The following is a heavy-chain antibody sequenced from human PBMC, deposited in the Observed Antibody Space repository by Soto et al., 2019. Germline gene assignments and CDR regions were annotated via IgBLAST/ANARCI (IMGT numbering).Heavy chain of an antibody. CDR2: ISGSGGST. CDR3: AKFMGSDFVYYYGMDF. V-gene: IGHV3-23*01. Sequence: GGSLRLSCAASGFTFSSYAMSWVRQAPGKGLEWVSAISGSGGSTYYADSVKGRFTISRDNSKNTLYLQMNSLRAEDTAVYYCAKFMGSDFVYYYGMDFWGQGYTVTVSS. D-gene: IGHD1-26*01. CDR1: GFTFSSYA. J-gene: IGHJ6*02.